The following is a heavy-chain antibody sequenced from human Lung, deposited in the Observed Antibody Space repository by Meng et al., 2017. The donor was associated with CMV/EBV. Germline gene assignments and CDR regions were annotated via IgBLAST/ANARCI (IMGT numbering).Heavy chain of an antibody. Sequence: VPARESGPPLVGPSDTLSRTCGVSGDSITTHIWWAWVRQPPGKGLVWIGEIPQRGSSAYTPSLQSRVSMSIDKSKNQFSLKLTSVTAADTAVYHCLRRSGGSVWGQGTLVTVSS. J-gene: IGHJ1*01. CDR2: IPQRGSS. CDR3: LRRSGGSV. D-gene: IGHD3-10*01. V-gene: IGHV4-4*02. CDR1: GDSITTHIW.